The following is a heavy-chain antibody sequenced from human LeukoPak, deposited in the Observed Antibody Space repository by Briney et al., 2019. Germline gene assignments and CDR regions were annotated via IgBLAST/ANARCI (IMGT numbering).Heavy chain of an antibody. J-gene: IGHJ3*02. V-gene: IGHV4-61*02. CDR2: IYTSGST. D-gene: IGHD6-6*01. Sequence: SETLSLTCTVSGGSISSGSYYWSWIRQPAGKGLEWIGRIYTSGSTNYNPSLKSRVTISVDTSKNQFSLKLSSVTAADTAVYYCARDRRSSSHHDAFDIWGQGTMVTVSS. CDR1: GGSISSGSYY. CDR3: ARDRRSSSHHDAFDI.